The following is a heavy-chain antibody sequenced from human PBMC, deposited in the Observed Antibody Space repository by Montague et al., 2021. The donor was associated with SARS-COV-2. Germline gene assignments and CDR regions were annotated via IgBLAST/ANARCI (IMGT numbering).Heavy chain of an antibody. D-gene: IGHD5-12*01. CDR2: IYTSGTT. Sequence: SETLSLTCTVSGGSVSDYYWTWVRQSAGKGLEWIGRIYTSGTTDYSFSLKSRVTISVDTSKNQFSLKLTSVTAADTAVYYCARAHSGSWAHLDNWGQGSLVTVSS. CDR1: GGSVSDYY. V-gene: IGHV4-4*07. J-gene: IGHJ4*02. CDR3: ARAHSGSWAHLDN.